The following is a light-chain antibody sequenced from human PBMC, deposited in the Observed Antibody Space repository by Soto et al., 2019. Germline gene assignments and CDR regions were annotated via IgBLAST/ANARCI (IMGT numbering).Light chain of an antibody. CDR3: AAWDDSLSAVV. J-gene: IGLJ2*01. CDR2: ENN. Sequence: SVLTQPPSASGTPGQRVTISCSGSRSNIGSNYVYWYQQLPGTAPKLLIYENNQRPSGVPDRFSGSKSGASASLAISGLRSEDEADYYCAAWDDSLSAVVFGGGTKVTVL. CDR1: RSNIGSNY. V-gene: IGLV1-47*01.